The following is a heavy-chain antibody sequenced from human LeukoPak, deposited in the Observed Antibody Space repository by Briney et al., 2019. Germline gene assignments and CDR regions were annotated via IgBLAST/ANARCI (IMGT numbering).Heavy chain of an antibody. CDR2: INHSGST. D-gene: IGHD6-6*01. CDR3: ARILIAARPYYYYYMDV. J-gene: IGHJ6*03. CDR1: GGSFSGYY. Sequence: SKTLSLTCAVYGGSFSGYYWSWIRQPPGKGLEWIGEINHSGSTNYNPSLKSRVTISVDTSKNQFSLKLSSVTAADTAVYYCARILIAARPYYYYYMDVWGKGTTVTVSS. V-gene: IGHV4-34*01.